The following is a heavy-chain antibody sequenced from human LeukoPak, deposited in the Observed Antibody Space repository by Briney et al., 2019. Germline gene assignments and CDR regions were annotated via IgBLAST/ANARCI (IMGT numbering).Heavy chain of an antibody. D-gene: IGHD3-10*01. CDR1: GFTFSSYA. V-gene: IGHV3-23*01. CDR2: ISGSGGNS. Sequence: PGGSLRLSCAASGFTFSSYAMSWVRQAPGKGLECVSAISGSGGNSYYADSVKGRFTISRDNSKNTLYLQMNSLRAEDTAVYYCAKAHYYGSGSYSQYYFDYWGQGTLVTVSS. CDR3: AKAHYYGSGSYSQYYFDY. J-gene: IGHJ4*02.